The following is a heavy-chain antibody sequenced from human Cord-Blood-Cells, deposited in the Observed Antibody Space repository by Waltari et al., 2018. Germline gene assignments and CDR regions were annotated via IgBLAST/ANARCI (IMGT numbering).Heavy chain of an antibody. J-gene: IGHJ3*02. Sequence: QVPLVQSGAEVKKPGSSVKVSCKASGGTFSSYAISWVRPAPGQGLEWMGGIIPIFGTANYAQKFQGRVTITADKSTSTAYMELSSLRSEDTAVYYCARDVAAAGVNDAFDIWGQGTMVTVSS. D-gene: IGHD6-13*01. V-gene: IGHV1-69*06. CDR1: GGTFSSYA. CDR2: IIPIFGTA. CDR3: ARDVAAAGVNDAFDI.